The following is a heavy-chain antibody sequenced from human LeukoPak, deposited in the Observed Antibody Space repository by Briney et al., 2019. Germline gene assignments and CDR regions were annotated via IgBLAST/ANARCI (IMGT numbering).Heavy chain of an antibody. CDR3: ATREKRRPLNSGFDY. CDR2: FDPEDGET. V-gene: IGHV1-24*01. J-gene: IGHJ4*02. CDR1: GYTLTELS. Sequence: ASVKVSCKVSGYTLTELSMHWVRQAPGKGLEWMGGFDPEDGETIYAQKFQGRVTMTEDTSTDTAYMELSSLRSEDTAVYYCATREKRRPLNSGFDYWGQGTLVTVSS. D-gene: IGHD1-26*01.